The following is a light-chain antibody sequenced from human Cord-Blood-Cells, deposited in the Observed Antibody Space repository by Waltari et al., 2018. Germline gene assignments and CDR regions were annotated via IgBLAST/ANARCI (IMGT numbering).Light chain of an antibody. CDR1: SSDVGSYNL. V-gene: IGLV2-23*01. CDR3: CSYAGSV. Sequence: QSALTQPASVSGSPGQSITISCTGTSSDVGSYNLVSWYQQHPGKAPKLMIYEGSKRPSGVSNRFSGSKSGNTASLTISGLQAEDEADYYCCSYAGSVFGTGTKVTVI. CDR2: EGS. J-gene: IGLJ1*01.